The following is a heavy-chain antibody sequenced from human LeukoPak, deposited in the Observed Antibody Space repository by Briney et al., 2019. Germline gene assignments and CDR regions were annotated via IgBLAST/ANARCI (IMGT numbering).Heavy chain of an antibody. D-gene: IGHD1-14*01. CDR3: ARDGIFDI. Sequence: SVNVSCKASGYTFTDYYMHWVRQAPGQGLEWMGWINPDSGVTNYPQKFQGRVTMTRDTSSSTAYRELIRLRSDDTAVYYCARDGIFDIWGQGTMVTVSS. CDR2: INPDSGVT. CDR1: GYTFTDYY. J-gene: IGHJ3*02. V-gene: IGHV1-2*02.